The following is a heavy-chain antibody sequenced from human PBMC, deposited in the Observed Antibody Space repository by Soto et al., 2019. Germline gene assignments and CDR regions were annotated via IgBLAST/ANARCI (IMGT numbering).Heavy chain of an antibody. CDR1: GGSISSGGYS. V-gene: IGHV4-30-2*01. CDR3: ERAGYSRIWMLNWFDP. J-gene: IGHJ5*02. CDR2: IYHSGST. D-gene: IGHD6-13*01. Sequence: SETLSLTCAVSGGSISSGGYSWSWIRQPPGKGLEWIGYIYHSGSTYYNPSLKSRVTISVDRSKNQFSLKLSSVTAADTAVYYCERAGYSRIWMLNWFDPWGQGTLVTVSS.